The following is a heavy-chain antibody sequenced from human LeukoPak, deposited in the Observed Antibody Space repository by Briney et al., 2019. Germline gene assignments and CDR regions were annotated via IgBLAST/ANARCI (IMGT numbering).Heavy chain of an antibody. CDR3: ARALVDGYKELGY. D-gene: IGHD5-24*01. J-gene: IGHJ4*02. V-gene: IGHV1-18*01. Sequence: ASVKVSCKASGYTFSTYGITWERQAPGQGLEWMGWISVYNGKTNYAQKVQGRVTMTTDTSTSTAYMELRSLRSDDTAVYYCARALVDGYKELGYWGQGTLVTVSS. CDR1: GYTFSTYG. CDR2: ISVYNGKT.